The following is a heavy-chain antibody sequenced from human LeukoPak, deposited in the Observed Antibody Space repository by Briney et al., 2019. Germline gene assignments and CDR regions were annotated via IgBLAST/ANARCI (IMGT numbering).Heavy chain of an antibody. CDR1: GFTFRNYW. J-gene: IGHJ4*02. V-gene: IGHV3-74*01. CDR3: ARDKGYSQDC. Sequence: GGSLRLSCAASGFTFRNYWMHWVRQAPGKGLVWVSHINGDGSSLSYADSVKGRFTISRDNAKNTLYLQLSNLRVEDTAVYYCARDKGYSQDCWGQGTLVTVSS. CDR2: INGDGSSL. D-gene: IGHD5-18*01.